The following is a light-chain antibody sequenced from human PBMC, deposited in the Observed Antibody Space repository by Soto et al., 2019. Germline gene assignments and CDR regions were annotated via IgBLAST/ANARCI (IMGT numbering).Light chain of an antibody. Sequence: QPVLTQSPSASASLGASVKLTCTLSSDHSNYIIAWHQQPPEKGPRYLMKVNSDGSHTKGNGIPDRFSGSSSGAERYLTIASLQYEDEAVYYCQTWGTGIRVFGGGTKLTVL. V-gene: IGLV4-69*01. J-gene: IGLJ3*02. CDR2: VNSDGSH. CDR1: SDHSNYI. CDR3: QTWGTGIRV.